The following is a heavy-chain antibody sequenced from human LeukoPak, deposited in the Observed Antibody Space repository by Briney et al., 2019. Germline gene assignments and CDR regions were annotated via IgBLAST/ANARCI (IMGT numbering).Heavy chain of an antibody. CDR1: GVSISSSSYY. D-gene: IGHD5-18*01. V-gene: IGHV4-39*01. J-gene: IGHJ4*02. CDR3: ARHPQPFDY. Sequence: SQTLSLTCTVSGVSISSSSYYWGWIRQPPGKGLEWIGSIYYSGSTYYHPSLKSRFTISVDTSKNQFSLKLSSVTAADTAVYYCARHPQPFDYWGQGTLVTVSS. CDR2: IYYSGST.